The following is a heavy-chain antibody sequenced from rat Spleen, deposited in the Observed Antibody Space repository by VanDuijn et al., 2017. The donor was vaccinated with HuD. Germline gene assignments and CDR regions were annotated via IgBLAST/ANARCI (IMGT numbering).Heavy chain of an antibody. J-gene: IGHJ4*01. Sequence: EVQLVESGGGLVQPGRSLKLSCVASGFTFSDYYMAWVRQAPKKGLEWVASISYEGSSTYYGDSVKGRFTISRDNAKGTLYLQVNSLRSEDTATYYCARPDSAIYVMDAWGQGASVTVSS. CDR3: ARPDSAIYVMDA. V-gene: IGHV5-22*01. D-gene: IGHD4-3*01. CDR2: ISYEGSST. CDR1: GFTFSDYY.